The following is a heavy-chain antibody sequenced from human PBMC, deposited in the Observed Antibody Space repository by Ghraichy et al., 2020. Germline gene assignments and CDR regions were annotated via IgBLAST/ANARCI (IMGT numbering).Heavy chain of an antibody. CDR3: AKEEVMVRGGDAFDL. CDR2: IRYDGGFK. D-gene: IGHD3-10*01. CDR1: GFTFNTYG. V-gene: IGHV3-30*02. J-gene: IGHJ3*01. Sequence: GGSLRLSCAASGFTFNTYGMHWVRQAPGKGLEWVAFIRYDGGFKYYADSVKGRFTISRDNSKNTLYVQMNSLRAEDTAVYYCAKEEVMVRGGDAFDLWGQGTMVTVSS.